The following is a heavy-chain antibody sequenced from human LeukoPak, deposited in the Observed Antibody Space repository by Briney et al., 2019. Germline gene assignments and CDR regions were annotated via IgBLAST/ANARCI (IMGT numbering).Heavy chain of an antibody. V-gene: IGHV3-74*01. CDR2: VNSDESIT. J-gene: IGHJ5*02. CDR1: GFTFSSYW. D-gene: IGHD4-23*01. Sequence: PGGSLRLSCAASGFTFSSYWVHWVRQAPGKGLVWVLRVNSDESITTYADSVNGRFTISRDNSKNTLYLQMNSLRAEDTAVYYCARARGAVADFNWFDPWGQGTLVTVSS. CDR3: ARARGAVADFNWFDP.